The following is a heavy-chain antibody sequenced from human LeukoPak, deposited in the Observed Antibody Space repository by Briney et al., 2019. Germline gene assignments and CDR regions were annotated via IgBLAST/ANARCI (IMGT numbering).Heavy chain of an antibody. Sequence: GGSLRLSCAASGFTFTNHWMHWVRQAPGKGLVWVSHIRPDGRETNHADSVKGRFTISRDNAKNTLYLQMNSLGAEDTAVYYCGRDAVLESGSVDYWGQGVLVTVSS. D-gene: IGHD3-10*01. CDR2: IRPDGRET. CDR1: GFTFTNHW. J-gene: IGHJ4*02. CDR3: GRDAVLESGSVDY. V-gene: IGHV3-74*01.